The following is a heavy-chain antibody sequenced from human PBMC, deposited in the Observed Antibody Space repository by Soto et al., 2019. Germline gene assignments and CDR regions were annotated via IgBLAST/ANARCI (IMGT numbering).Heavy chain of an antibody. J-gene: IGHJ4*02. Sequence: QVQLQESGPGLVKPSQTLSLTCTVSGDSISSGGYYWSWIRQHPGKGLEWIAHIYYSGSTYYNPSLKSRVSISVDTSQNQFSLKLSSVTEADTAVYYCARSPHFDGYNDYWGRGTLVTVSS. D-gene: IGHD3-9*01. V-gene: IGHV4-31*03. CDR3: ARSPHFDGYNDY. CDR2: IYYSGST. CDR1: GDSISSGGYY.